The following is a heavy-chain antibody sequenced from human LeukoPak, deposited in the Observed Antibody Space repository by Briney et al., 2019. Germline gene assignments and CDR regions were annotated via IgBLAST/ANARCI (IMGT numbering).Heavy chain of an antibody. CDR1: GGTFSSYA. CDR3: AKDGLILGEQQLDQLDY. J-gene: IGHJ4*02. CDR2: IIPIFGTA. Sequence: SVKVSCKASGGTFSSYAISWVRQAPGQGLEWMGGIIPIFGTANYAQKFQGRVTITTDESTSTAYMELSSLRSEDTAVYYCAKDGLILGEQQLDQLDYWGQGTLVTVSS. V-gene: IGHV1-69*05. D-gene: IGHD6-13*01.